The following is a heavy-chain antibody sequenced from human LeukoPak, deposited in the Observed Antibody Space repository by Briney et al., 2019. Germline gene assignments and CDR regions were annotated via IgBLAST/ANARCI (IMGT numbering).Heavy chain of an antibody. D-gene: IGHD1/OR15-1a*01. J-gene: IGHJ6*02. CDR1: GFTFTSYW. CDR2: IKQDGSEK. V-gene: IGHV3-7*03. CDR3: ARNNDMDV. Sequence: GGSLRLSCAASGFTFTSYWMSWVRQAPGKGLEWVANIKQDGSEKYYVDSVKGRFTISRDTAKNSLYLQMNNLRAEDTALYYCARNNDMDVWGQGTTVIVSS.